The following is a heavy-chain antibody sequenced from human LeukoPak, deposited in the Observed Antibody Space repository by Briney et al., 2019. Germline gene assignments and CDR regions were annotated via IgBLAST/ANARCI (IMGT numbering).Heavy chain of an antibody. CDR2: INHSGST. V-gene: IGHV4-34*01. Sequence: SETLSLTCAVYGGSFSGYYWSWIRQPPGKGLEWIGEINHSGSTNYNPSLKSRVTISVDTSKNQFSLKLSSVTAADTAVYYCAGTVSRWLQLPYYFDYWGQGALVTVSS. D-gene: IGHD5-24*01. CDR3: AGTVSRWLQLPYYFDY. J-gene: IGHJ4*02. CDR1: GGSFSGYY.